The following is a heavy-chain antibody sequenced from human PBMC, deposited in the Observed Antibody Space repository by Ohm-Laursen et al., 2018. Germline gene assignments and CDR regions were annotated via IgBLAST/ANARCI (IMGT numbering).Heavy chain of an antibody. CDR3: TKDGIGSYSPFDH. J-gene: IGHJ4*01. CDR1: GFTFSDYY. Sequence: SLRLSCAASGFTFSDYYMNWVRQAPGKGLEWVSAIGRTGDTTFYVDSVKGRFTISRDNSNNTLYLQTNSLRAEDTAVYYCTKDGIGSYSPFDHWGQGTLVTVSS. D-gene: IGHD1-26*01. V-gene: IGHV3-23*01. CDR2: IGRTGDTT.